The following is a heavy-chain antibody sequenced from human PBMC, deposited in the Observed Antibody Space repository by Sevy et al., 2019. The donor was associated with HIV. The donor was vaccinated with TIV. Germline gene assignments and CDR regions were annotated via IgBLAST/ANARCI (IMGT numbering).Heavy chain of an antibody. V-gene: IGHV1-46*02. J-gene: IGHJ4*02. CDR2: INPTSSST. CDR3: ARGDGTGRCFDS. CDR1: GYNFNNYY. D-gene: IGHD1-26*01. Sequence: ASVKVSCKASGYNFNNYYIHWVRQAPGQGLQWMGVINPTSSSTYYPPKFQGRVTMTRDTSTGTVSLDVSSLRSEDTAVYYCARGDGTGRCFDSWGQGTLVTVSS.